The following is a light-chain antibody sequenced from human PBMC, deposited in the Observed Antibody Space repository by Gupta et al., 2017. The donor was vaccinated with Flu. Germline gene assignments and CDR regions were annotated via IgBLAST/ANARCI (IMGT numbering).Light chain of an antibody. V-gene: IGKV3-20*01. CDR2: GSS. Sequence: ESVLTQSPGTLSLSPGERATLSCRASQSISTNYLAWHQQKPGQAPRLLIYGSSTRDTVIPERVSGSGCGKHLSLTISRREQEDYAGYSCQQHCCSPLCSFGQGTKLEI. J-gene: IGKJ2*04. CDR1: QSISTNY. CDR3: QQHCCSPLCS.